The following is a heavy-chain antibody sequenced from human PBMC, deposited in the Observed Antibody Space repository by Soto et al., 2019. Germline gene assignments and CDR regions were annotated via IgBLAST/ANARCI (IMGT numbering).Heavy chain of an antibody. Sequence: GGSLRLSCAASGFTFSSYWMHWVRQAPGKGLVWVSRINSDGSSTSYADSVKGRFTISRDNAKNTLSLQMNSLRAEDTAVYYCASPYYDILTGQKPYYYGMDVWGQGTPVTVSS. CDR3: ASPYYDILTGQKPYYYGMDV. CDR1: GFTFSSYW. J-gene: IGHJ6*02. V-gene: IGHV3-74*01. CDR2: INSDGSST. D-gene: IGHD3-9*01.